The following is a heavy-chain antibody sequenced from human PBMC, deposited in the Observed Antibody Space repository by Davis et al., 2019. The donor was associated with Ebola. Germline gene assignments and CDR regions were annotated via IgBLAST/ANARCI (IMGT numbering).Heavy chain of an antibody. CDR1: GNSFSSHW. CDR2: IYTGDSDT. CDR3: ARLGEDRQLESKIDY. Sequence: PGGSLRLSCQDSGNSFSSHWIGWVRQMPGKGLEWMGIIYTGDSDTRYSPSFRGQVTIPADKSITTAYLQWSNLKASDSAIYYCARLGEDRQLESKIDYWGQGTLVTVSS. V-gene: IGHV5-51*01. D-gene: IGHD6-13*01. J-gene: IGHJ4*02.